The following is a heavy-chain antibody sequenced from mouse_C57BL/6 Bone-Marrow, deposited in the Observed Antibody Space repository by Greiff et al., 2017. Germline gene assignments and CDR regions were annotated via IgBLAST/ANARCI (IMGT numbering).Heavy chain of an antibody. V-gene: IGHV5-4*01. CDR1: GFTFSSYA. D-gene: IGHD1-1*01. J-gene: IGHJ3*01. CDR2: ISDGGSYT. Sequence: EVQLVESGGGLVKPGGSLKLSCAASGFTFSSYAMSWVRQTPEQRLEWVATISDGGSYTYYPDNVKGRFTISRNNAKNNLYLQMRHLKSEDTAMYYCARGLYGSPGFAYWGQGTLVTVSA. CDR3: ARGLYGSPGFAY.